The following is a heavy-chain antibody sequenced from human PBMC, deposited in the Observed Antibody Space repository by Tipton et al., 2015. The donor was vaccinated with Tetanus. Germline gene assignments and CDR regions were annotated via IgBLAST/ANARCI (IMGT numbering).Heavy chain of an antibody. D-gene: IGHD5-24*01. CDR3: ARTTRRWLHPDY. Sequence: TLSLTCNVSGDSMTDFYWSWIRQPPGKGLEWIAYIFYSGRTQYNPSLKSRVTISVDTAMNQFSLQLSSVTAADTAVYYCARTTRRWLHPDYWGQGTLVTVSS. V-gene: IGHV4-59*07. CDR2: IFYSGRT. CDR1: GDSMTDFY. J-gene: IGHJ4*02.